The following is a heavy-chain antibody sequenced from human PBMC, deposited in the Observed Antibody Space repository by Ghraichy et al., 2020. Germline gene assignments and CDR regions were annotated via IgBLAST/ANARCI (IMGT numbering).Heavy chain of an antibody. CDR2: INHSGST. CDR3: ARGAGVVVAAPYYFDY. V-gene: IGHV4-34*01. D-gene: IGHD2-15*01. J-gene: IGHJ4*02. CDR1: GGSFSGYY. Sequence: SETLSLTCAVYGGSFSGYYWSWIRQPPGKGLEWIGEINHSGSTNYNPSLKSRVTISVDTSKNQFSLKLSSVTAADTAVYYCARGAGVVVAAPYYFDYWGQGTLVTVSS.